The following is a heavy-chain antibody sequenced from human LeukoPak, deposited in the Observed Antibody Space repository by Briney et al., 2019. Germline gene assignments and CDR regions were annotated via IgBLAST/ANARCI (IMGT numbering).Heavy chain of an antibody. V-gene: IGHV4-39*07. CDR2: IYYSGST. CDR3: ARGRYYFDY. CDR1: GGSISSSSYY. J-gene: IGHJ4*02. Sequence: SETLSLTCTVSGGSISSSSYYWGWIRQPPGKGLEWIGSIYYSGSTYYNPSLKSRVTISVDTSKNQFSLKLSSVTAADTAVYYCARGRYYFDYWDQGTLVTVSS.